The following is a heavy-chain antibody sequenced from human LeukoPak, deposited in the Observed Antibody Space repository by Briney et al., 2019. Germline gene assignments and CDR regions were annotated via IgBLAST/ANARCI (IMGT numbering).Heavy chain of an antibody. V-gene: IGHV3-30*02. D-gene: IGHD3-22*01. Sequence: PGGSLRLSCAASGFTFSSFAMHWVRQAPGKGLEWVAFIRYDGSSKSYADSVKGRFTISRDNSKNTLYLQMNSLRPEDTAVYYCAKVSLNDNSGYDDYWGQGTLVTVSS. CDR1: GFTFSSFA. J-gene: IGHJ4*02. CDR3: AKVSLNDNSGYDDY. CDR2: IRYDGSSK.